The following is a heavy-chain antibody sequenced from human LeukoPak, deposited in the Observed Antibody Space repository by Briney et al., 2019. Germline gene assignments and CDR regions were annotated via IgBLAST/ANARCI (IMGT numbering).Heavy chain of an antibody. CDR1: SGSISSTNYC. D-gene: IGHD3-22*01. CDR3: ARAIYYYDSSGFDY. Sequence: SETLSLTCTVSSGSISSTNYCWGWIRQPPGKGLEWIGRIYTSGSTNYNPSLKSRVTISVDTSKNQFSLKLSSVTAADTAVYYCARAIYYYDSSGFDYWGQGTLVTVSS. CDR2: IYTSGST. J-gene: IGHJ4*02. V-gene: IGHV4-39*07.